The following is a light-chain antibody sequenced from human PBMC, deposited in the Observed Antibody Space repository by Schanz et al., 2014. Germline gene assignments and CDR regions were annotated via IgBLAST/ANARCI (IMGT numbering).Light chain of an antibody. CDR3: SSYAGSNNWRV. CDR1: SSDVGGYNY. Sequence: QSALTQPPSASGSPGQSVTISCTGTSSDVGGYNYVSWYQQHPGKAPKLMIYEVNKRPSGVPDRFSGSKSGDTASLTVSGLQAEDEADYYCSSYAGSNNWRVFGGGTKLTVL. V-gene: IGLV2-8*01. CDR2: EVN. J-gene: IGLJ2*01.